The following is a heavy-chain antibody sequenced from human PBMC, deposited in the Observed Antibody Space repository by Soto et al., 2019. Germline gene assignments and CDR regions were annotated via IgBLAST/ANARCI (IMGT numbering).Heavy chain of an antibody. CDR2: ISSSGSTI. V-gene: IGHV3-48*03. J-gene: IGHJ6*02. CDR1: GVTFSSYE. Sequence: GGSLRLSCAASGVTFSSYEMNWVRQAQGRGLDWVSYISSSGSTIYYADPVKGRFPISRDNAKNSLYLQMNSLRAEDTPVYYCARIYDYYGMDVWGQGTTVTVSS. CDR3: ARIYDYYGMDV.